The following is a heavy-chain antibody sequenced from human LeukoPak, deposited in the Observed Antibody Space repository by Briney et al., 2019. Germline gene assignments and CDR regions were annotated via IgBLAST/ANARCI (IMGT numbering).Heavy chain of an antibody. CDR2: IRRKRNGHTT. J-gene: IGHJ3*01. D-gene: IGHD2-21*01. CDR1: GFTFSDYI. CDR3: SGDGPQGDQSGFDV. V-gene: IGHV3-72*01. Sequence: GGSLRLSCVGSGFTFSDYILDWVRQVPGKGLEWIGRIRRKRNGHTTEFAASVEGRFTISRDDSENSMYLHMSNLKTEDTAVYYCSGDGPQGDQSGFDVWGQGTMVTVSS.